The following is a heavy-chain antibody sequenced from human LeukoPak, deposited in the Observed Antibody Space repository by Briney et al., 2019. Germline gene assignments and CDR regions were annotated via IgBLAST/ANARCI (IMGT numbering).Heavy chain of an antibody. V-gene: IGHV4-30-4*01. J-gene: IGHJ4*02. D-gene: IGHD6-19*01. CDR3: VATVAGLFDY. CDR1: GGSISSGDYY. Sequence: SETLSVTCTVSGGSISSGDYYWSWIRQPPGKGLEWIGYIYYSGSTYYNPSLKSRVTISVDTSKNQFSLKLSSVTAADTAVYYCVATVAGLFDYWGQGTLVTVSS. CDR2: IYYSGST.